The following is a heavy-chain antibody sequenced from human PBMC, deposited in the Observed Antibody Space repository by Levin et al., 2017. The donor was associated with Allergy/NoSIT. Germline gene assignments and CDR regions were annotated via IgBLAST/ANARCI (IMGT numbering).Heavy chain of an antibody. J-gene: IGHJ4*02. CDR1: GFTFTTYG. Sequence: GESLKISCVASGFTFTTYGMHWFRQAPGKGLEWVAVIWYDGNKKYYGDSVKGRFTISRDNSKNTLYLQMDSLKVEDTSMYYCARGRSRNDDFGDYWGQGTLVTVSS. CDR2: IWYDGNKK. CDR3: ARGRSRNDDFGDY. V-gene: IGHV3-33*01. D-gene: IGHD1-1*01.